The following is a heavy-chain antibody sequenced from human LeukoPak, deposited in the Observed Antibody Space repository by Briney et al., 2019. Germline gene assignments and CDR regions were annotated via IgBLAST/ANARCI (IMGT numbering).Heavy chain of an antibody. CDR1: GGSISSGSYY. CDR3: ARESSIVGGT. D-gene: IGHD1-26*01. Sequence: SQTLSLTCTVSGGSISSGSYYWGWIRQPPGKGLEWIGSIYYSGSTYYNPSLKSRVTISVDTSKNQFSLKLSSVTAADTAVYYCARESSIVGGTWGQGTLVTVSS. CDR2: IYYSGST. J-gene: IGHJ5*02. V-gene: IGHV4-39*02.